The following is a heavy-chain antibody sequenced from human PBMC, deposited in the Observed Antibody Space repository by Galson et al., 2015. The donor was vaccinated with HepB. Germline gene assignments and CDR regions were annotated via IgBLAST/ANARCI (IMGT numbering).Heavy chain of an antibody. CDR3: AREEGVVVVVSATRYGMDV. CDR2: ISSSSSYI. D-gene: IGHD2-15*01. V-gene: IGHV3-21*06. CDR1: GFTFSTYS. Sequence: SLRLSCAASGFTFSTYSMNWVRQAPGMGLEWVSSISSSSSYIYYADSVKGRFTISRDNGKNSLYLQMSSLRAEDTAVYYCAREEGVVVVVSATRYGMDVWGQGTTVTVSS. J-gene: IGHJ6*02.